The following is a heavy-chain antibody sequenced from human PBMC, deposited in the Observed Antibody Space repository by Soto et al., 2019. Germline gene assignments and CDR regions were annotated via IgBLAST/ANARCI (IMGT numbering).Heavy chain of an antibody. Sequence: ASVKVSCKASGGTFSSYAISWVRQAPGQGLEWMGGIIPIFGTANYAQKFQGRVTITADESTSTAYMELSSLRSEDTAVYYCARRTDYCSSTSCQEHWGQGTLVTVSS. CDR1: GGTFSSYA. V-gene: IGHV1-69*13. D-gene: IGHD2-2*01. CDR3: ARRTDYCSSTSCQEH. CDR2: IIPIFGTA. J-gene: IGHJ4*02.